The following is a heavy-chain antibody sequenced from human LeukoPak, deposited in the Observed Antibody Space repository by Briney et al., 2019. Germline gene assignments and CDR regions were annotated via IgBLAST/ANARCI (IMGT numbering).Heavy chain of an antibody. J-gene: IGHJ3*02. CDR2: ISYDGSNK. D-gene: IGHD3-10*01. V-gene: IGHV3-30*18. CDR1: GFTFSSYG. Sequence: TGGSLRLSCAASGFTFSSYGMHWVRQAPGKGLEWVAVISYDGSNKYYADSVKGRFTISRDNSKNTLYLQMNSLRAEDTAVYYCAKPQLLWFGELIDAFDIWGQGTMVTVSS. CDR3: AKPQLLWFGELIDAFDI.